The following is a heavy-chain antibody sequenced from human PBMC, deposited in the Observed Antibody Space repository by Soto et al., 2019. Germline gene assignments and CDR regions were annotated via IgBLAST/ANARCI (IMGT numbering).Heavy chain of an antibody. CDR3: TAPKAVVPAAIYGMDV. CDR2: IRSKAYGGTT. Sequence: GGSLRVSCTASGFTFGDYAMSWVRQAPGKGLEWVGFIRSKAYGGTTEYAASVKGRFTISRDDSKSIAYLQMNSLKTEDTAVYYCTAPKAVVPAAIYGMDVWGQGTTVTVSS. V-gene: IGHV3-49*04. J-gene: IGHJ6*02. CDR1: GFTFGDYA. D-gene: IGHD2-2*01.